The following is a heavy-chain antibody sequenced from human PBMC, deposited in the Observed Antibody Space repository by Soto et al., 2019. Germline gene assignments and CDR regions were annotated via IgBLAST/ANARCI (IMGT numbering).Heavy chain of an antibody. V-gene: IGHV3-30-3*01. J-gene: IGHJ5*02. CDR1: GFTFSSYA. CDR3: ARESAVAGHPFDP. CDR2: ISYDGSNK. Sequence: PGGSLRLSCAASGFTFSSYAMHWVRQAPGKGLEWVAVISYDGSNKYYADSVKGRFTISRDNSKNTLYLQMNSLRAEDTAVYYCARESAVAGHPFDPWGQGTLVTVSS. D-gene: IGHD6-19*01.